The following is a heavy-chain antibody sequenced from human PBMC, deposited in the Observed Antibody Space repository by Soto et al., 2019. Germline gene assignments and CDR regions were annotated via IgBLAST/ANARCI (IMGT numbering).Heavy chain of an antibody. CDR2: INGGNGNT. Sequence: ASVKVSCKASGYTFTGYAMHWVRQAPGQRLEWMGWINGGNGNTKYSQKLQGRVIITRDTAASTAYMELSSLRSEDTAVYYCAKESGSYPEYYFHYWGQGTLVTSPQ. V-gene: IGHV1-3*01. CDR1: GYTFTGYA. CDR3: AKESGSYPEYYFHY. J-gene: IGHJ4*02. D-gene: IGHD1-26*01.